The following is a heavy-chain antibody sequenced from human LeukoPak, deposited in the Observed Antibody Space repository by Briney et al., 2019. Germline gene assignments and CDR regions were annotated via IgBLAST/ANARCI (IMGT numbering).Heavy chain of an antibody. V-gene: IGHV1-8*01. D-gene: IGHD4-17*01. Sequence: ASVKVSCKASGYTFTDYDINWVRQATGQGLEWMGWMNPNSGNTGYAQKFQGRVTMTRNTSISTAYMELSSLRSEDTAVYYCARDWALHDYGDYLHYYYYGMDVWGQGTTVTVSS. CDR3: ARDWALHDYGDYLHYYYYGMDV. J-gene: IGHJ6*02. CDR1: GYTFTDYD. CDR2: MNPNSGNT.